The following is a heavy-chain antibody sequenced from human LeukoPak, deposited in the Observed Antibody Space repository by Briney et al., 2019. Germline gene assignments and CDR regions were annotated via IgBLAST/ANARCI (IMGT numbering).Heavy chain of an antibody. D-gene: IGHD6-19*01. CDR2: IKEDGSDK. J-gene: IGHJ4*02. CDR3: ARVRAVAGAFDY. V-gene: IGHV3-7*04. CDR1: GFTFSSYW. Sequence: GGSLSLSCAASGFTFSSYWMSWVRQAPGKGLEWVANIKEDGSDKYYVDSVKGRFTISRDNAKNSLYLQMNSLRAEDTAVYYCARVRAVAGAFDYWGQGTLVTVSS.